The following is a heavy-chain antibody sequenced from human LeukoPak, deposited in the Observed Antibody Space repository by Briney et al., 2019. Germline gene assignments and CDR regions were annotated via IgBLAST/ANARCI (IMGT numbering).Heavy chain of an antibody. CDR1: GFTFSSYA. D-gene: IGHD3-9*01. V-gene: IGHV3-30*04. J-gene: IGHJ4*02. Sequence: GGSLRLSCAASGFTFSSYAMHWVRQAPGRGLEWVAVISYDGSNKYYADSVKGRFTISRDNSKNTVSLQMNSLRAEDTAVYYCAKEGDILTGYFYYFDYWGQGTLVTVSS. CDR3: AKEGDILTGYFYYFDY. CDR2: ISYDGSNK.